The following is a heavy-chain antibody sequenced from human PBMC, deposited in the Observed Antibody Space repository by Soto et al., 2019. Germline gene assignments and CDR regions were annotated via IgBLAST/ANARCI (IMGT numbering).Heavy chain of an antibody. V-gene: IGHV4-59*01. D-gene: IGHD3-10*01. J-gene: IGHJ4*02. CDR3: GRGKFPFTFDY. Sequence: SETLSLTCTVSGGSISTYYWSWIRQPPGKGLEWIGYIYYSGSTNYNPSLKSRVTISEDASKNQFSLKLSSVTAADTAVYYCGRGKFPFTFDYWGQGTLVTVSS. CDR2: IYYSGST. CDR1: GGSISTYY.